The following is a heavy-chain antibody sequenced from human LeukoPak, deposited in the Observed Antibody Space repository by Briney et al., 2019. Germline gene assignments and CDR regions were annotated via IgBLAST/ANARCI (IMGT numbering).Heavy chain of an antibody. CDR1: GFTVSSYS. V-gene: IGHV3-48*04. Sequence: PGRSMRLACAASGFTVSSYSMNWVRQAQGKGLEWVSYISSSSTIYYADSVKGRFTISRDNAKNSLYLQMNSLRAEDTAVYYCARAIYDFWSGDYFDYWGQGTLVTVSS. D-gene: IGHD3-3*01. CDR3: ARAIYDFWSGDYFDY. J-gene: IGHJ4*02. CDR2: ISSSSTI.